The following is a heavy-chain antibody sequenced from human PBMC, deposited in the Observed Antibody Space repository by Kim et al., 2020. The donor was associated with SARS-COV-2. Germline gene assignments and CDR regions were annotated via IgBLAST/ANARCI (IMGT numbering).Heavy chain of an antibody. CDR2: ISYDGSNK. V-gene: IGHV3-30-3*01. J-gene: IGHJ4*01. D-gene: IGHD3-22*01. CDR1: GFTFSSYA. CDR3: ARDSSGHYYDSSGPFDY. Sequence: GGSLRLSCAASGFTFSSYAMHWVRQAPGKGLEWVAVISYDGSNKYYADSVKGRFTISRDNSKNTLYLQMNSLRAEDTAVYYCARDSSGHYYDSSGPFDY.